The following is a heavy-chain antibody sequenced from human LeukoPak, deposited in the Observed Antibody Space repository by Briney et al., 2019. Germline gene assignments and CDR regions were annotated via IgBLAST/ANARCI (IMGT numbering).Heavy chain of an antibody. Sequence: GASVKVSCKASRYTFRNYAINWVRQAPGQGLEWMGWTDRNTGSPTYAQGFTGRFVFSLDTSVTTAYLQTSSLKAEDTAVYYCVRDVGNYDSRGYYLGWFDPWGQGTLVTVFS. CDR2: TDRNTGSP. D-gene: IGHD3-22*01. V-gene: IGHV7-4-1*02. J-gene: IGHJ5*02. CDR3: VRDVGNYDSRGYYLGWFDP. CDR1: RYTFRNYA.